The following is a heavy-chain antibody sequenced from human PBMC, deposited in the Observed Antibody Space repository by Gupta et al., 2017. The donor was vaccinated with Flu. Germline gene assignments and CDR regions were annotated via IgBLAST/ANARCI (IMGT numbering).Heavy chain of an antibody. CDR2: IRGNGLST. CDR1: GCRFGDYA. CDR3: AKSGVWRFGLVIPQFEN. V-gene: IGHV3-23*01. J-gene: IGHJ1*01. D-gene: IGHD3-3*01. Sequence: LESGRGLVQSGGSLRLFCAGSGCRFGDYAMSWLRRAPGKGLGWVSGIRGNGLSTHYADSVKGRFIISRDNSKNTLYLQMNSVRAEDTAVYYCAKSGVWRFGLVIPQFENWGQGTRVSVSS.